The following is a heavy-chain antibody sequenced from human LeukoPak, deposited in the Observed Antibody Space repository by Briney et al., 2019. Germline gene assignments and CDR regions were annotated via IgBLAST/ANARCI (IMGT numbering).Heavy chain of an antibody. CDR1: GASISDSSYY. V-gene: IGHV4-39*01. Sequence: SETLSLTCTVSGASISDSSYYWGWIRQPPGKGLEWIGSIFYGGVTHYNPSLKSRVTISVDTSKDQFSLRLSSVTAADTAVYYCARQTKYYDLLTGYSPYYFDFWGQGTLVTVSS. D-gene: IGHD3-9*01. CDR3: ARQTKYYDLLTGYSPYYFDF. J-gene: IGHJ4*02. CDR2: IFYGGVT.